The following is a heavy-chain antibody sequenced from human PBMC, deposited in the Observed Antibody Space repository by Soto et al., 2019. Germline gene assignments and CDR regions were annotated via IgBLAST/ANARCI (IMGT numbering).Heavy chain of an antibody. CDR2: IYYSGIT. D-gene: IGHD3-9*01. J-gene: IGHJ5*02. Sequence: HLQLQESGPGLVKPSETLSLTCTVSGDSISTGTYYWGWIRQPPGKGLEWIGNIYYSGITYYNPSLKSRAAXSXDXXKNQFSLKLSSLSAADTAIYYCARSNTGYYKWFDPWGQGTLVTVSS. CDR1: GDSISTGTYY. V-gene: IGHV4-39*01. CDR3: ARSNTGYYKWFDP.